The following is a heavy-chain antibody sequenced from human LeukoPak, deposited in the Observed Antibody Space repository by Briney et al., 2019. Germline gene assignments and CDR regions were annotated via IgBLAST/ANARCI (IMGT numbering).Heavy chain of an antibody. CDR3: ARAGRYDILTTFDY. CDR1: GGSISSSSYY. D-gene: IGHD3-9*01. J-gene: IGHJ4*02. V-gene: IGHV4-39*07. Sequence: SETLSLTCTVSGGSISSSSYYWGWIRQPPGKGLEWIGSIYYSGSTYYNPSLKSRVTISVDTSKNQFSLKLSSVTAVDTAVYYCARAGRYDILTTFDYWGQGTLVTVSS. CDR2: IYYSGST.